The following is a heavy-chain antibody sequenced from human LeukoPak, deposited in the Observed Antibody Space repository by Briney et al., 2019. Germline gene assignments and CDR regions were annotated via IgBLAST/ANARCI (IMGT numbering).Heavy chain of an antibody. CDR2: ISSRTTTI. D-gene: IGHD3-16*01. V-gene: IGHV3-48*03. Sequence: GGSLRLSCAASGFTFSSYELYWVRQAPGKGREWISYISSRTTTIKYADSVRGRFTISRDDPRESPYLQMNSLRAEDTAIYFCGASRQYVGAFDIWGQGTLVTVSS. J-gene: IGHJ3*02. CDR1: GFTFSSYE. CDR3: GASRQYVGAFDI.